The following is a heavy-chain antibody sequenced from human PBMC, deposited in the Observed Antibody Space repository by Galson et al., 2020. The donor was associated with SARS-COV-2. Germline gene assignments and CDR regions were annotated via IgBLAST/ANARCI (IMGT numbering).Heavy chain of an antibody. CDR1: GGSFSGYY. V-gene: IGHV4-34*01. Sequence: SETLSLTCAVYGGSFSGYYWSWIRQPPGKGLEWIGEINHSGSTNYNPSLKSRVTISVDTSKNQFSLKLSSVTAADTAVYYCARGPYSSSFDGTKHNFDYWGQGTLVTVSS. CDR3: ARGPYSSSFDGTKHNFDY. D-gene: IGHD6-6*01. J-gene: IGHJ4*02. CDR2: INHSGST.